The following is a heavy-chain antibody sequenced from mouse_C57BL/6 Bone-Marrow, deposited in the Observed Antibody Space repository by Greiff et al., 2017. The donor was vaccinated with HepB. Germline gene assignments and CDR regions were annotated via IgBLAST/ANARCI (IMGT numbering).Heavy chain of an antibody. CDR1: GYTFTSYG. CDR3: ARRVYYSNFLDY. J-gene: IGHJ2*01. Sequence: VKLVESGAELARPGASVKLSCKASGYTFTSYGISWVKQRTGQGLEWIGEIYPRSGNTYYNEKFKGKATLTADKSSSTAYMELRSLTSEDSAVYFCARRVYYSNFLDYWGQGTTLTVSS. V-gene: IGHV1-81*01. D-gene: IGHD2-5*01. CDR2: IYPRSGNT.